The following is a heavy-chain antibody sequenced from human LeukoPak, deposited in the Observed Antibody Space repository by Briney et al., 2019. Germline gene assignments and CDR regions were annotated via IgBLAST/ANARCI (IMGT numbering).Heavy chain of an antibody. D-gene: IGHD3-10*01. V-gene: IGHV3-9*03. Sequence: GGSLRLSCAASGFPFDDYAMHWVRQAPGKGLEWVSGISWNSGSIGYADSVKGRFTSSRDNAKNSLYLQMNSLRAEDMALYYCAKEGNGSGPIDIWGQGTMVTVSS. J-gene: IGHJ3*02. CDR3: AKEGNGSGPIDI. CDR1: GFPFDDYA. CDR2: ISWNSGSI.